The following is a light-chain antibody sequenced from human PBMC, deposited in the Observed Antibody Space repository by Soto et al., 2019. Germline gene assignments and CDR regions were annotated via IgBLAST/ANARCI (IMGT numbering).Light chain of an antibody. J-gene: IGLJ2*01. CDR1: FSDVGGYNY. V-gene: IGLV2-14*01. Sequence: QSALTQPPSVSGSPGQSITISCTGSFSDVGGYNYVSWYQQHPGKAPRLIIYDVSNRPSGVSNRFSGTKSDYTASLTISGLQAEDEADYYCSSYRGARTLVVFGGGTKLTVL. CDR3: SSYRGARTLVV. CDR2: DVS.